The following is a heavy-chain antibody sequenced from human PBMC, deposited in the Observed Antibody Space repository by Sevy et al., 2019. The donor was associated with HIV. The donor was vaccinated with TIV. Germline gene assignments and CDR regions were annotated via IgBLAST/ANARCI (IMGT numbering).Heavy chain of an antibody. CDR3: ARDRGSGKNIFFDY. J-gene: IGHJ4*02. CDR2: ISYDGSNK. Sequence: GGSLRLSCAASGFTFSSYGMHWVRQAPGKGLEWVAVISYDGSNKYYADSVKGRITISSDNSNNTLYLQTNSLRTEDTAVYHCARDRGSGKNIFFDYWGQGTLVTVSS. V-gene: IGHV3-30-3*01. D-gene: IGHD3-10*01. CDR1: GFTFSSYG.